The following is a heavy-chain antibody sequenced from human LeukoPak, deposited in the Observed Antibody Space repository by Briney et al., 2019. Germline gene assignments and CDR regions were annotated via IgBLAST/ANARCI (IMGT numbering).Heavy chain of an antibody. V-gene: IGHV3-53*01. CDR2: IYSDGST. CDR3: ARDRILASSSPGGDYYYGMDV. J-gene: IGHJ6*02. D-gene: IGHD6-13*01. Sequence: GGSLILSCAASGFTVSSNYMSWVRQAPGKGLEWVSVIYSDGSTYYADSVKGRFTISRDNSKNSLYLQMNSLRAEDTAVYYCARDRILASSSPGGDYYYGMDVWGQGTTVTVSS. CDR1: GFTVSSNY.